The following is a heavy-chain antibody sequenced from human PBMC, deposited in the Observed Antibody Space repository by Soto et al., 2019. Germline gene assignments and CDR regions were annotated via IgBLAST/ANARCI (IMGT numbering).Heavy chain of an antibody. V-gene: IGHV3-30-3*01. Sequence: QVPLVESGGGVVQPGRSLRLSCAASGFTCSSYAMHWVRQAAGKGLEWVAVISYDGSNKYYADSVKGRFTISRDNSKNTLYMQMNSLRAEDTAVYYCARDRTAWAAWCDYWGQGTLVTVPS. CDR2: ISYDGSNK. CDR1: GFTCSSYA. J-gene: IGHJ4*02. CDR3: ARDRTAWAAWCDY. D-gene: IGHD2-8*02.